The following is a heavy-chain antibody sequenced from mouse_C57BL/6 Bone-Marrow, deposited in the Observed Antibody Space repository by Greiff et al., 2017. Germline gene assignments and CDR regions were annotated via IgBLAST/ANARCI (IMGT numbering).Heavy chain of an antibody. CDR1: GYTFTSYW. CDR3: ARGEMVTTYYAMDY. D-gene: IGHD2-3*01. V-gene: IGHV1-72*01. Sequence: VQLQQPGAELVKPGASVKLSCKASGYTFTSYWMHWVKQRPGRGLEWIGRIDPNSGGTKYNEKFKSKATLTVDKPSSTAFMQLSSLTSEDSAVYYCARGEMVTTYYAMDYWGQGTSVTVSS. CDR2: IDPNSGGT. J-gene: IGHJ4*01.